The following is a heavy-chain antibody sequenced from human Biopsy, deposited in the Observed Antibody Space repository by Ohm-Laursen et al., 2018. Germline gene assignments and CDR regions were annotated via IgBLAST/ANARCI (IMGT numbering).Heavy chain of an antibody. J-gene: IGHJ4*02. Sequence: TPSLTCTVSGGSFTGHYWSWIRQPPGKGLEWIGHISYTRYTSYNASLKSRVTISVDTSRNHFSLRLSSLTAADTAVYYCARGSNDFGGLYFPRWGQGTLLTVSS. V-gene: IGHV4-59*11. CDR1: GGSFTGHY. CDR3: ARGSNDFGGLYFPR. D-gene: IGHD4-23*01. CDR2: ISYTRYT.